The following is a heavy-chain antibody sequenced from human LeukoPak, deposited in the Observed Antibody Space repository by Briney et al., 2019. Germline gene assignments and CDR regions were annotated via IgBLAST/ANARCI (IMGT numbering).Heavy chain of an antibody. CDR3: ARAPYDFWSGYSFDY. CDR2: INPNSGGT. CDR1: GFTLSSYG. Sequence: GGSLRLSCAASGFTLSSYGMHWVRQAPGQGLEWMGWINPNSGGTNYAQKFQGRVTMTRDTSISTAYMELSRLRSDDTAVYYCARAPYDFWSGYSFDYWGQGTLVTVSS. D-gene: IGHD3-3*01. V-gene: IGHV1-2*02. J-gene: IGHJ4*02.